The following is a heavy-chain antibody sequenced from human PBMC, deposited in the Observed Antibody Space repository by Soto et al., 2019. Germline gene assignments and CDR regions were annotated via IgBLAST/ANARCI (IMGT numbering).Heavy chain of an antibody. CDR1: GFSLNTRGLG. CDR3: AHTYSSSPDDGFDV. Sequence: QITLKESGHSLVKPTQMLTLTCTFSGFSLNTRGLGVGWIRQPPGGALEWLALIYWDDDNRYSPSLRSRLTITKDTSKNQVVLTMTTMEPLDTGTYYCAHTYSSSPDDGFDVWGQGTRVTVSS. D-gene: IGHD6-6*01. J-gene: IGHJ3*01. CDR2: IYWDDDN. V-gene: IGHV2-5*02.